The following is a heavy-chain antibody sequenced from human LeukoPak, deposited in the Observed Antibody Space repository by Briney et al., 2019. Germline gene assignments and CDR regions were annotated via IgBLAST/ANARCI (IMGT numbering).Heavy chain of an antibody. V-gene: IGHV3-53*05. J-gene: IGHJ4*02. CDR1: GFTVSSNY. Sequence: GGSLRLSCAASGFTVSSNYMSWVRQAPGKGLEWVSVIYSGGSTYYADSVKGRFTISRDNSRNTLYLQMNSLRAEDTAVYYCAKEDWPTFDYWGQGTLVTVSS. CDR3: AKEDWPTFDY. D-gene: IGHD3-9*01. CDR2: IYSGGST.